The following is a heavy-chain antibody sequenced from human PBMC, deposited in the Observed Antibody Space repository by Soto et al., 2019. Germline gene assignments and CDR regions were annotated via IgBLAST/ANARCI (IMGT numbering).Heavy chain of an antibody. CDR1: GFTFSSYW. J-gene: IGHJ6*02. CDR2: IKQDGSEK. V-gene: IGHV3-7*01. Sequence: GGSLRLSCAASGFTFSSYWMSWVRQAPGKGLEWVANIKQDGSEKYYVDSVKGRFTISRDNAKNSLYLQMNSLRAEDTAVYYCARDQVGVVIIHGYYYYYYGMDVWGQGTTVTVSS. CDR3: ARDQVGVVIIHGYYYYYYGMDV. D-gene: IGHD3-3*01.